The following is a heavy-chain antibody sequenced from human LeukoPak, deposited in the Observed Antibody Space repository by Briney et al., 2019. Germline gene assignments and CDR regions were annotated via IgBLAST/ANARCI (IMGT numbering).Heavy chain of an antibody. CDR1: GGSISSYC. CDR2: IYYSGST. CDR3: AREESSSSRFDY. D-gene: IGHD6-6*01. Sequence: SETLSLTCTVSGGSISSYCWSWIRQPPGKGLEWIGYIYYSGSTNYNPSLKSRVTISVDTSKNQFSLKLSSVTAADTAVYYCAREESSSSRFDYWGQGTLVTVSS. V-gene: IGHV4-59*01. J-gene: IGHJ4*02.